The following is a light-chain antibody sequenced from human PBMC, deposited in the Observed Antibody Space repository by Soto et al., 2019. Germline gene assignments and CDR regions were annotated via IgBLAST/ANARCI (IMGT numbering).Light chain of an antibody. Sequence: QSVLTQPPTGAGDPGQRVTISCTGSSSSLGPGYDIQGYQQVPGTAPKLLSYGNSNRHSGVPDRFSGSKSGTSASLAITGLQAEDEADYYCPSYDSSLSGGVFGTGTKLTVL. CDR1: SSSLGPGYD. CDR2: GNS. CDR3: PSYDSSLSGGV. J-gene: IGLJ1*01. V-gene: IGLV1-40*01.